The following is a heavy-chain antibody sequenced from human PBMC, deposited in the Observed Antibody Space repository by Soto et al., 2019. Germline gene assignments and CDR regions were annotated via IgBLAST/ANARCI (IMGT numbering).Heavy chain of an antibody. CDR2: IYPGDSDT. J-gene: IGHJ3*02. D-gene: IGHD2-2*02. CDR3: ARLRYCSSTSCYTPFDI. CDR1: GYSFTSYW. Sequence: GESLKISCKGSGYSFTSYWIGWVRQMSGKGLEWMGIIYPGDSDTRYSPSFQGQVTISADKSISTAYLQWSSLKASDTAMYYCARLRYCSSTSCYTPFDIWGQGTMVTVSS. V-gene: IGHV5-51*01.